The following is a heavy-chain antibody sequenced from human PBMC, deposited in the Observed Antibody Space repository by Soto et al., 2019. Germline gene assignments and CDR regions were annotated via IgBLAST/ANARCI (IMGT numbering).Heavy chain of an antibody. CDR2: IYYSGRT. V-gene: IGHV4-39*01. CDR1: GGSTSSSSYY. Sequence: PSETLSLTCIVSGGSTSSSSYYWGWIRQPPGKGLEWIGSIYYSGRTYYSASLRSRVTISVDTSKNQFSLKLSSVTAADTAVYYCARHVDSGYWTPFDYWGQGTLVTVSS. CDR3: ARHVDSGYWTPFDY. D-gene: IGHD5-18*01. J-gene: IGHJ4*02.